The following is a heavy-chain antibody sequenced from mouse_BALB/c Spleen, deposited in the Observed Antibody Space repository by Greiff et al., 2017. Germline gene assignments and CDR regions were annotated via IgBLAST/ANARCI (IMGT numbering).Heavy chain of an antibody. D-gene: IGHD2-4*01. V-gene: IGHV14-3*02. CDR1: GFNIKDTY. CDR3: ARNDYDDYLDY. Sequence: EVKLMESGAELVKPGASVKLSCTASGFNIKDTYMHWVKQRPEQGLEWIGRIDPANGNTKYDPKFQGKATITADTSSNTAYLQLSSLTSEDTAVYYCARNDYDDYLDYWGQGTTLTVSS. CDR2: IDPANGNT. J-gene: IGHJ2*01.